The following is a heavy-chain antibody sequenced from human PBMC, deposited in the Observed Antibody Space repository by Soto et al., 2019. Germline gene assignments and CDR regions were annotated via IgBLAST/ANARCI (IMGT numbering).Heavy chain of an antibody. CDR1: GGSISSGGYY. V-gene: IGHV4-31*03. D-gene: IGHD6-19*01. CDR2: IYYSGST. CDR3: AREGIAVAGIVSWFDP. J-gene: IGHJ5*02. Sequence: SETLSLTCTVSGGSISSGGYYWSWIRQHPGKGLEWIGCIYYSGSTYYNPSLKSRVTISVDTSKNQFSLKLSSVTAADTAVYYCAREGIAVAGIVSWFDPWGQGTLVTVSS.